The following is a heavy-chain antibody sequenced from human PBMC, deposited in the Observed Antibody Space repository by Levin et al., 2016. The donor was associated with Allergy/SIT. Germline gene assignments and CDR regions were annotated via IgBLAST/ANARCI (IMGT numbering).Heavy chain of an antibody. D-gene: IGHD4-17*01. CDR2: INPSGGST. J-gene: IGHJ6*02. CDR3: ARDYGDYYGMDV. Sequence: WVRQAPGQGLEWMGIINPSGGSTSYAQKFRGRVTMTRDTSTSTVYMELSSLRSEDTAVYYCARDYGDYYGMDVWGQGTTVTVSS. V-gene: IGHV1-46*01.